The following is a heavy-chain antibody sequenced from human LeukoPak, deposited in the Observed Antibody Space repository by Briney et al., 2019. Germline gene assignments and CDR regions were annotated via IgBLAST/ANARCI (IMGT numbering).Heavy chain of an antibody. V-gene: IGHV3-33*01. D-gene: IGHD2-21*02. J-gene: IGHJ4*02. CDR2: IWHDGSNK. CDR3: ARGLRKHIVVVTATPRLDY. CDR1: GFTFSSYG. Sequence: PGGSLRLSCAASGFTFSSYGMHWVRQAPGKGLEWVAVIWHDGSNKYYADSVKGRFTISRDNSKNTLYLQMNSLRAEDTAVYYCARGLRKHIVVVTATPRLDYWGQGTLVTVSS.